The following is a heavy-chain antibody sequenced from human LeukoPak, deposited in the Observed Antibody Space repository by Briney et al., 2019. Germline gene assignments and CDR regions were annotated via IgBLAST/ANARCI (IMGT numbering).Heavy chain of an antibody. D-gene: IGHD3-10*01. V-gene: IGHV3-30*02. CDR1: GFTFSSYG. CDR3: AKGDDYGSGAMFDY. J-gene: IGHJ4*02. Sequence: GGSLRLSCAASGFTFSSYGMHWVRQAPGKGLEWVTFIRHDVSNIYYADSVKGRFTTSRDNSKNTLYLQMNSLRAEDTAVYYCAKGDDYGSGAMFDYWGQGTLVTVSS. CDR2: IRHDVSNI.